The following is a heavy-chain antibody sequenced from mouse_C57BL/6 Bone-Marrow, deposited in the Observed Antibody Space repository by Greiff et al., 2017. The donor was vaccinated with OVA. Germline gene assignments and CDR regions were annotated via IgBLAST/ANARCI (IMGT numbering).Heavy chain of an antibody. V-gene: IGHV1-64*01. Sequence: VQLQQPGAELVKPGASVKLSCKASGYTFTSYWMHWVKQRPGQGLEWIGMIHPNSGSTNYNEKFKSKATLTVDKSSSTAYMQLSSLTSEDSAVYYCARFGYYGSSGGFDYWGQGTTLTVSS. D-gene: IGHD1-1*01. CDR3: ARFGYYGSSGGFDY. CDR2: IHPNSGST. J-gene: IGHJ2*01. CDR1: GYTFTSYW.